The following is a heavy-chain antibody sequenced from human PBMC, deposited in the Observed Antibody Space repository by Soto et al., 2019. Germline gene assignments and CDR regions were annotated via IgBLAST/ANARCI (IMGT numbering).Heavy chain of an antibody. V-gene: IGHV3-48*01. CDR1: GFTLSTSA. CDR3: TRRDVFDL. Sequence: PGGSLRLSCKVSGFTLSTSAMNWVRQAPGKGLEWVSYINTDGDVRHYADSVKGRSTVSRDNAKNLVYLQMNNVGADDTAVYFCTRRDVFDLWGQGATVTVSS. J-gene: IGHJ3*01. CDR2: INTDGDVR.